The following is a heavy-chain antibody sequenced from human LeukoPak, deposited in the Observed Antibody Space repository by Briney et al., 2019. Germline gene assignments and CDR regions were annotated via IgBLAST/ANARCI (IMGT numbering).Heavy chain of an antibody. CDR2: ISSSGNTI. J-gene: IGHJ5*02. D-gene: IGHD3-10*01. CDR1: GFTFSDCY. CDR3: ARAGNYYGRHTNWFDP. V-gene: IGHV3-11*04. Sequence: GGSLRLSCAASGFTFSDCYMSWIRQTPGKGLEWVSYISSSGNTIYYADSVRGRFTISRDNAKNSLYLQMSSLRAEDTAVYYCARAGNYYGRHTNWFDPWGQGTLVTVSS.